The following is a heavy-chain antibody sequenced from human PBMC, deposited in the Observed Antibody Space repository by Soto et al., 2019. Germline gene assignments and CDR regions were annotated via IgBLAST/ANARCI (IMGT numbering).Heavy chain of an antibody. V-gene: IGHV4-30-4*01. J-gene: IGHJ4*02. D-gene: IGHD1-26*01. Sequence: QVQLQEWGPGLVKPSQTLSLTCTVSGGSIRNGDYYWGWIRQPPGKGLEWIGYVYYSGTTYSHPSLKSRVTISVDTSENEFSLRLSSVTAAATAVYYCVTVNLVGAAYYFYYWGPGTLVTVSS. CDR2: VYYSGTT. CDR1: GGSIRNGDYY. CDR3: VTVNLVGAAYYFYY.